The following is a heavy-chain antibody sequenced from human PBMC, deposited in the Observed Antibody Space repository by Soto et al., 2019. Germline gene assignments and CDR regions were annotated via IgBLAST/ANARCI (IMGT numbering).Heavy chain of an antibody. CDR2: IYSSGTT. CDR1: GISIDNYY. Sequence: NPSETLSLTCTVSGISIDNYYCSWIRQSAGKGLEWIGRIYSSGTTNYNPSLESRVTMSVDMSKSQFSLNVRSVTAADTAVYYCVRDVGGSGWFAPWGQGTLVTVSS. J-gene: IGHJ5*02. CDR3: VRDVGGSGWFAP. V-gene: IGHV4-4*07.